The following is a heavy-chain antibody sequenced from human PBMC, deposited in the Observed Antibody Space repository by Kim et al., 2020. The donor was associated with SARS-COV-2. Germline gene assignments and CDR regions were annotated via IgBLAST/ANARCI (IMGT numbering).Heavy chain of an antibody. J-gene: IGHJ6*02. V-gene: IGHV3-30*04. CDR1: GFSFSDYA. D-gene: IGHD3-3*01. Sequence: GGSLRLSCTASGFSFSDYAMHWVRQAPGKGLEWLAVTSRAGTDQYCADSVKGRFTIFRDNSQNTVFLQVNSLTVEDSGIYYCARDRLVRTIYGVLWSGPKDYYYYYTKDIWGLGTRVTVSS. CDR2: TSRAGTDQ. CDR3: ARDRLVRTIYGVLWSGPKDYYYYYTKDI.